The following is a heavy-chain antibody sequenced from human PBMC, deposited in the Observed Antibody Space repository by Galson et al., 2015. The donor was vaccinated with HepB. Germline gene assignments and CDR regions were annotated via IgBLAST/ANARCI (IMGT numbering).Heavy chain of an antibody. Sequence: SVKVSCKASGGTFSSYAISWVRQAPGQGLEWMGGIIPIFGTANYAQKFQGRVTITADESTSTAYMELSSLRSEDTAAYYCARSYGDYVLRDYYGMDVWGQGTTVTVSS. CDR3: ARSYGDYVLRDYYGMDV. J-gene: IGHJ6*02. CDR1: GGTFSSYA. D-gene: IGHD4-17*01. CDR2: IIPIFGTA. V-gene: IGHV1-69*13.